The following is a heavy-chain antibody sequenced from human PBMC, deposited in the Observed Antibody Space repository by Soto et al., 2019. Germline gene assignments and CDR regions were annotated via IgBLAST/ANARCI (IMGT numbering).Heavy chain of an antibody. CDR2: ISGSGGTK. CDR3: ARLMKDDFYYAMDV. CDR1: GFTFTNHA. Sequence: EVQLLESGGGLVQPGESLRLSCTASGFTFTNHAMSWVRQAPGKGLEWVSRISGSGGTKYHADSVKGRFTISRDNTKNKLYLQMNSRRAEDTAAYYCARLMKDDFYYAMDVWGQGTTVTVSS. D-gene: IGHD2-21*01. V-gene: IGHV3-23*01. J-gene: IGHJ6*02.